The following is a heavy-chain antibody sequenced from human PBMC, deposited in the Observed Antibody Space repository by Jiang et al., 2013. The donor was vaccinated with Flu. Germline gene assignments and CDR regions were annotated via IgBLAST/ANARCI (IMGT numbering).Heavy chain of an antibody. J-gene: IGHJ6*02. Sequence: GYTFTGYYMHWVRQAPGQGLEWMGWINPNSGGTNYAQKFQGRVTMTRDTSISTAYMELSRLRSDDTAVYYCARIKSNYYYYGMDVWGQGTTVTVSS. CDR1: GYTFTGYY. V-gene: IGHV1-2*02. CDR3: ARIKSNYYYYGMDV. CDR2: INPNSGGT.